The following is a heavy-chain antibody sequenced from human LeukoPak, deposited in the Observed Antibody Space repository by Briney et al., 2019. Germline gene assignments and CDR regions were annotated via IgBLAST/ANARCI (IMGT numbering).Heavy chain of an antibody. CDR1: GFTFSNYW. CDR3: ARKEGYYDFWSGQGIWNWFDP. CDR2: IKEDGSQK. V-gene: IGHV3-7*03. Sequence: GGSLRLSCAGSGFTFSNYWMNWVRRAPGKGLEWVANIKEDGSQKYYVDSVKGRFTISRDNAKNSLYLQMNSLRAEDTAVYYCARKEGYYDFWSGQGIWNWFDPWGQGTLVTVSS. J-gene: IGHJ5*02. D-gene: IGHD3-3*01.